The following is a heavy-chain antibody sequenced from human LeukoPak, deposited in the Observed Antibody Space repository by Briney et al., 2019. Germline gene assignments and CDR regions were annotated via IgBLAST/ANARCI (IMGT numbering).Heavy chain of an antibody. CDR1: GGTFISYA. Sequence: SVTVSCKASGGTFISYAISWVRQAPGQGLEWMGGIIPIFGTANYAQKFQGRVTITADESTSTAYMELSSLRSEDTAVYYCAREYYYDSSGYLFDYWGQGTLVTVSS. CDR3: AREYYYDSSGYLFDY. J-gene: IGHJ4*02. V-gene: IGHV1-69*01. D-gene: IGHD3-22*01. CDR2: IIPIFGTA.